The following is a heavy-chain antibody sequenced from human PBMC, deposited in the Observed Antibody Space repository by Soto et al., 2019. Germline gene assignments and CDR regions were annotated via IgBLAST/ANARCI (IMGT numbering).Heavy chain of an antibody. D-gene: IGHD3-10*01. CDR3: ARELPKRQGRNMDV. V-gene: IGHV4-31*03. CDR1: GGSMTSGDQY. J-gene: IGHJ6*02. CDR2: INHRGSL. Sequence: PSETLSLTCTVPGGSMTSGDQYWTWIRHRPGEGLEWFGYINHRGSLYYNPSLKSRVSMSVDTSKNQFSLNLSSVTAADTAVYYCARELPKRQGRNMDVWGQGPTITVSS.